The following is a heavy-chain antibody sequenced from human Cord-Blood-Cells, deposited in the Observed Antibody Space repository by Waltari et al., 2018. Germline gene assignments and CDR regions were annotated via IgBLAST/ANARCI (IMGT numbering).Heavy chain of an antibody. CDR2: IYYSGST. Sequence: QLQLQESGPGLVKPSETLSLTCTVSGGSISSSSYYWGWIRQPPGKGLEWIGSIYYSGSTSYNPSLKSRVTISVDTSKNQFSLKLSSVTAADTAVYYCARHFGRNIVVVPAAIDYWGQGTLVTVSS. CDR1: GGSISSSSYY. CDR3: ARHFGRNIVVVPAAIDY. J-gene: IGHJ4*02. D-gene: IGHD2-2*01. V-gene: IGHV4-39*01.